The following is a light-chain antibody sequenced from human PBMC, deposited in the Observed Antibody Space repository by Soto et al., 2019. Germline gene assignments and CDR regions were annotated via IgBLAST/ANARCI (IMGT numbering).Light chain of an antibody. CDR2: DAS. CDR3: QQFSSYPLT. Sequence: IVMTQSPASLSVSPGERATLSCRASQAISDNLAWYQHKPGQPPRLLIYDASTRATGIPARFSGGGSGTDFTLTISRLEPEDFAVYYCQQFSSYPLTFGGGTKVDIK. CDR1: QAISDN. V-gene: IGKV3-15*01. J-gene: IGKJ4*01.